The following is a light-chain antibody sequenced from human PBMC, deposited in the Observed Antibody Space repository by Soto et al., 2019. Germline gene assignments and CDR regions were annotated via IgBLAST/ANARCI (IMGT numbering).Light chain of an antibody. CDR2: GAS. V-gene: IGKV3-20*01. Sequence: EIVMTQSPATLSVSPGERATLSCRASQTISRNFLAWYQQKPGQAPRLLIYGASKRATGIPDRFSGSGSGAEFTLTISRLEPEDFGVYHCQQYDGSPQTFGQGTKVDIK. CDR3: QQYDGSPQT. CDR1: QTISRNF. J-gene: IGKJ1*01.